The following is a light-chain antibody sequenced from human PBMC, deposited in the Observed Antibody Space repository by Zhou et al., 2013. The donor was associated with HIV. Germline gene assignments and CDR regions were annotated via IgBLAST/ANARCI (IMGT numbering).Light chain of an antibody. Sequence: DIQMTQSPSSLSASVGDRVTITCRASENINTYLSWYQQTPGKAPNLLIYATSTLQSGVPSRFSGSGSGTEFTLTISSLQPEDFATYYCQQANSFPWTFGQGTKVEVK. J-gene: IGKJ1*01. CDR1: ENINTY. CDR3: QQANSFPWT. V-gene: IGKV1-12*02. CDR2: ATS.